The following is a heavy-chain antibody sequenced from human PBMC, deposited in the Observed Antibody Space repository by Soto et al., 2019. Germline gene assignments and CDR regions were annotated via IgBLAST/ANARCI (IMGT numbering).Heavy chain of an antibody. Sequence: GGSLRLSCAASGFTFSSFGMHWVRQAPGKGLEWVAVISYDGTEEKYADSVKGRATVSRDNSKNTVYLQMNRLSGDDTAIYYCAKGRFDVVTISPFDHWGQGTLVTVSS. J-gene: IGHJ4*01. V-gene: IGHV3-30*18. CDR3: AKGRFDVVTISPFDH. D-gene: IGHD3-3*02. CDR1: GFTFSSFG. CDR2: ISYDGTEE.